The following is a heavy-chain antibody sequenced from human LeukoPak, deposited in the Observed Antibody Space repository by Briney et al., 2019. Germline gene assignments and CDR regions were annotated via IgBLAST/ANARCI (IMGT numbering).Heavy chain of an antibody. D-gene: IGHD1-1*01. CDR1: GYTFTSYG. CDR2: ITAYNGKT. V-gene: IGHV1-18*01. J-gene: IGHJ5*02. Sequence: ASVKVSCKASGYTFTSYGITWVRQAPGQGLEWVGWITAYNGKTNYAQKVQDRMTMTTETSTSTAYMEIGNLRSDDTAVYYCARAPERLGWFDPWGQGTLVTVSS. CDR3: ARAPERLGWFDP.